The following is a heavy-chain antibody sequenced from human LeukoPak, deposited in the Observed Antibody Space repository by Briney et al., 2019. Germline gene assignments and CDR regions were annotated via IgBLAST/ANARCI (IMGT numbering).Heavy chain of an antibody. CDR2: VIYSGRT. V-gene: IGHV4-59*01. D-gene: IGHD3-22*01. Sequence: PSQTLSLTCTVSGGSITSYYWSWIRQPPGKGLEWIGYVIYSGRTNYNPSLKSRVTISLDTSKNQFSLKLSSVTAADTAVYYCATGVDYYDSSGYYPSDAAEYFQHWGQGTLVTVSS. CDR3: ATGVDYYDSSGYYPSDAAEYFQH. J-gene: IGHJ1*01. CDR1: GGSITSYY.